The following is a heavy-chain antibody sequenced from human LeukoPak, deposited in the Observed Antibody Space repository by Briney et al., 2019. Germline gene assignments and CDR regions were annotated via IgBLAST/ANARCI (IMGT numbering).Heavy chain of an antibody. J-gene: IGHJ4*02. Sequence: GGSLRLSCAASGFTFSSYWMTWVRQAPGKGLVWVAKIKQDGSDKYYVDSVRGLFTISRDNAKNLLYLQMNDLRAEDTAVYYCAKNRGSGYYSDYWGQGILVTVSS. CDR1: GFTFSSYW. D-gene: IGHD3-3*01. CDR2: IKQDGSDK. CDR3: AKNRGSGYYSDY. V-gene: IGHV3-7*01.